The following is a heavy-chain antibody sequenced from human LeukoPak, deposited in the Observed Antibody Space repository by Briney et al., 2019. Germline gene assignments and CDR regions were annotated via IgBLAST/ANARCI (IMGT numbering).Heavy chain of an antibody. D-gene: IGHD2-21*01. J-gene: IGHJ3*02. Sequence: TGKSLRLSCATSGFTFSSYAVHWVRQAPGKGLEWVAIISYDGSNKYYADSVKGRFTISRDNSKNTLYLQMNSLRAEDTAVYYCAKGSNSRGFFDAFDIWGQGTMVTVSS. V-gene: IGHV3-30-3*01. CDR3: AKGSNSRGFFDAFDI. CDR2: ISYDGSNK. CDR1: GFTFSSYA.